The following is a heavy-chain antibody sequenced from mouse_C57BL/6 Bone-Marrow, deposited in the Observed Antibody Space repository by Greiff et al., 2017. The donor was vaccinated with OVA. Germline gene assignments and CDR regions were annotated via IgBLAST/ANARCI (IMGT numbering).Heavy chain of an antibody. D-gene: IGHD4-1*01. CDR1: GFTFSDYY. J-gene: IGHJ3*01. CDR2: ISNGGGST. V-gene: IGHV5-12*01. CDR3: ARHNWVPFAY. Sequence: EVHLVESGGGLVQPGGSLKLSCAASGFTFSDYYMYWVRQTPEKRLEWVAYISNGGGSTYYPDTVKGRFTISRDNAKNTLYLQMSRLKSEDTAMYYCARHNWVPFAYWGQGTLVTVSA.